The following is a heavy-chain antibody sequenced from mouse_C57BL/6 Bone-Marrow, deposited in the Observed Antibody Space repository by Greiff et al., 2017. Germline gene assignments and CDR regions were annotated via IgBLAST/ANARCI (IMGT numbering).Heavy chain of an antibody. V-gene: IGHV1-69*01. CDR3: ARDGNVFYHAMDY. Sequence: QVQLQQPGAELVMPGASVKLSCKASGYTFTSYWMHWVKQRPGQGLEWIGEIDPSDSYPTYNQKFKGKSTLTVDKSSSTAYMQLSSLTSEDSAVYYCARDGNVFYHAMDYWGQGTSVTVSS. CDR2: IDPSDSYP. CDR1: GYTFTSYW. J-gene: IGHJ4*01. D-gene: IGHD1-1*01.